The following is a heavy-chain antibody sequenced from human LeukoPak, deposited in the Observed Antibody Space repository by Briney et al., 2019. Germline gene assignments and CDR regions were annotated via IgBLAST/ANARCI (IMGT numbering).Heavy chain of an antibody. Sequence: ASVKVSCKASGYTFTSYGISWVRQAPGQGLEWMGWINPNSGGTNYAQKFQGRVTMTRDTSISTAYMELSRLRSDDTAVYYCARDYYDSSGYYPLYYFDYWGQGTLVTVSS. CDR2: INPNSGGT. CDR1: GYTFTSYG. V-gene: IGHV1-2*02. D-gene: IGHD3-22*01. J-gene: IGHJ4*02. CDR3: ARDYYDSSGYYPLYYFDY.